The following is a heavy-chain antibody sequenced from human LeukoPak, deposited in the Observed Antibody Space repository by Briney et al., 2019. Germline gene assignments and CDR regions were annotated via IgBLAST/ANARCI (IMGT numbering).Heavy chain of an antibody. CDR3: AREPPMVRGINWFDP. Sequence: GGSLRLSCAASGFTFSSYAMSWVRQAPGKGLEWVSVIYSGGSTYYADSVKGRFTISRDNSKNTLYLQMNSLRAEDTAVYYCAREPPMVRGINWFDPWGQGTLVTVSS. V-gene: IGHV3-66*01. D-gene: IGHD3-10*01. J-gene: IGHJ5*02. CDR1: GFTFSSYA. CDR2: IYSGGST.